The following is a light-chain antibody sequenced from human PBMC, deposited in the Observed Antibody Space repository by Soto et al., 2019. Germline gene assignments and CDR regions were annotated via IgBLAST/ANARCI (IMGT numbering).Light chain of an antibody. CDR3: QQCNNWPLT. CDR1: QSVNTN. CDR2: GAS. J-gene: IGKJ4*01. V-gene: IGKV3-15*01. Sequence: EIVMTQSPATLSVSPGDRATLSCRASQSVNTNLAWFQQKPGQAPRLLIYGASTRATGVPARFSGSASGTDFTLTISSLQSEDFAVYYCQQCNNWPLTFGGGTRVEIK.